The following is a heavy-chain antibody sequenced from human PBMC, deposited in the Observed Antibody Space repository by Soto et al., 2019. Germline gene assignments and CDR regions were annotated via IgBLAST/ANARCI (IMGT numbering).Heavy chain of an antibody. Sequence: QVQLVQSGAEVKKPGASVRVSCKASGFSITNYHMHLVRQAPGQGLEWMGVITPLDGATTYAQKFQRRGTRTADMSTSHVHMDVSSLRCDDTAVYYCAREIVAAISRSAALDIWGQGTMVTVSS. J-gene: IGHJ3*02. CDR3: AREIVAAISRSAALDI. CDR1: GFSITNYH. D-gene: IGHD1-26*01. CDR2: ITPLDGAT. V-gene: IGHV1-46*01.